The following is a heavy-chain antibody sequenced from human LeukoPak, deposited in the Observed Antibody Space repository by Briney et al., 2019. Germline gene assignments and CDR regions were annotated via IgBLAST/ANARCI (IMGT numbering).Heavy chain of an antibody. CDR1: GGTFNNSA. D-gene: IGHD4-17*01. V-gene: IGHV1-69*05. J-gene: IGHJ5*02. Sequence: ASVKVSCRTSGGTFNNSAISWVRQAPGQGLEWLGGIMPLFGTAGYAQKFQGRVTITKDESTRTVYLELTSLTSDDTAVYYCARDVHGDYGSGWFDPWGQGTLVSVSS. CDR3: ARDVHGDYGSGWFDP. CDR2: IMPLFGTA.